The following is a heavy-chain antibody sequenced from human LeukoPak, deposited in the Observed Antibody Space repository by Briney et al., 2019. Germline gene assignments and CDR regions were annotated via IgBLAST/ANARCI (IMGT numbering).Heavy chain of an antibody. J-gene: IGHJ4*02. CDR3: ARARGNTYGYFEY. CDR2: INGGASST. CDR1: GLTFSGYW. V-gene: IGHV3-74*01. Sequence: PGGSLRLSCAASGLTFSGYWMHWVRQAPGKGLVWVSRINGGASSTSYADSVKGRFTISRDNAKSTLYLQMNSLRVEDTAVYYCARARGNTYGYFEYWGQGTLVTVSS. D-gene: IGHD5-18*01.